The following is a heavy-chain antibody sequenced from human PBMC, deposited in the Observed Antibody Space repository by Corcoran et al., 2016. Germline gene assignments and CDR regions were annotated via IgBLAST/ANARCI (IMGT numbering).Heavy chain of an antibody. D-gene: IGHD2-2*01. V-gene: IGHV3-11*01. CDR1: GFTFSDYY. J-gene: IGHJ5*02. CDR2: ISSSGSTI. Sequence: QVQLVESGGGLVKPGGSLRLSCAASGFTFSDYYMSWIRQAPGKGLEWVSYISSSGSTIYYADSVKGRCTISRDNAKNSLYMQMNSLRAEDTAGYYCAREGGIVVVPAAPGGWFDPWGQGTLVTVSS. CDR3: AREGGIVVVPAAPGGWFDP.